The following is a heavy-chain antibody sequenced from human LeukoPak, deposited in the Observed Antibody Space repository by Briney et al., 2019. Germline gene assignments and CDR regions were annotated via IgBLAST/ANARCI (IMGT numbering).Heavy chain of an antibody. V-gene: IGHV3-30*02. CDR3: AKDIKYSSGWYDSHPRGFDY. D-gene: IGHD6-19*01. J-gene: IGHJ4*02. CDR2: IRYDGSNK. CDR1: GFTFSSYG. Sequence: PGGSLRLSCAASGFTFSSYGMHWVRQAPGKGLEWVAFIRYDGSNKYYADSVKGRFTISRDNSKNTLYLQMNSLRAEDTAVYYCAKDIKYSSGWYDSHPRGFDYWGQGTLVTVSS.